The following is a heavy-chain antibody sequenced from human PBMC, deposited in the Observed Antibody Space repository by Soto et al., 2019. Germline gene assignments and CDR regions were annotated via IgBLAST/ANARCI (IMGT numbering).Heavy chain of an antibody. J-gene: IGHJ4*02. CDR3: ARESDSSSSGGIFGY. CDR1: GYTFTSYY. CDR2: INPSGGST. V-gene: IGHV1-46*01. D-gene: IGHD6-6*01. Sequence: ASVKVSCKASGYTFTSYYMHWVREAPGQGLEWMGIINPSGGSTNYAQKFQGRVTMTRDTSTSTVYMELSSLRSEDTAVYYCARESDSSSSGGIFGYWGQGTLVTVSS.